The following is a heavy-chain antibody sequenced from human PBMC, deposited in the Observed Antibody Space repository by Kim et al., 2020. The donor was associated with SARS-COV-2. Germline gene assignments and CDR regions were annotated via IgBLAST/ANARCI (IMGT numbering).Heavy chain of an antibody. J-gene: IGHJ4*01. V-gene: IGHV3-30*18. Sequence: GGSLRLSCAASGFTFSSYGMHWVRQAPGKGLEWVAVISYDGSNKYYADSVKGRFTISRDNSKNTLYLQMNSLRAEDTAVYYCAKNYYDSSGYPSGGFDY. D-gene: IGHD3-22*01. CDR3: AKNYYDSSGYPSGGFDY. CDR2: ISYDGSNK. CDR1: GFTFSSYG.